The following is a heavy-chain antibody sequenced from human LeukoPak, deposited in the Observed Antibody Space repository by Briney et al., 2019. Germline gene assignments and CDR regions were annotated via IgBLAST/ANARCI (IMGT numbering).Heavy chain of an antibody. CDR3: ARQTGSGLFILP. Sequence: SETLSLTCTVSGVSISSNNSYWGWIRQPPGKGLEWIGSIYYSGNTYYNASLKSQVSISIDTSKNQFSLKLTSVTAADTAVYYCARQTGSGLFILPGGQGTLVTVSS. CDR2: IYYSGNT. D-gene: IGHD3/OR15-3a*01. CDR1: GVSISSNNSY. J-gene: IGHJ4*02. V-gene: IGHV4-39*01.